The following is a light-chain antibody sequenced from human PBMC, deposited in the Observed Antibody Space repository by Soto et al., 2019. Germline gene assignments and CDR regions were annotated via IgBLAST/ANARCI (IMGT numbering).Light chain of an antibody. CDR1: SSNIGAGYD. J-gene: IGLJ2*01. V-gene: IGLV1-40*01. Sequence: QSVLTQPPSVSGAPGKRVTISCTGSSSNIGAGYDVHWYQQLPGTAPKLLIYGNSNRPSGVPDRFSSSKSGTSASLAITGLQAEDEADYYCQSYDSSLSGWGVFGGGTKLTVL. CDR3: QSYDSSLSGWGV. CDR2: GNS.